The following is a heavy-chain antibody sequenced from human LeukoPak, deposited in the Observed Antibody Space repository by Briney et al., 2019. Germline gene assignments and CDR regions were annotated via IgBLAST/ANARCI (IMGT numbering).Heavy chain of an antibody. J-gene: IGHJ4*02. CDR1: GGTFSSYA. V-gene: IGHV1-69*13. CDR3: ARSGVRSYAFDY. Sequence: VASVKVSCKASGGTFSSYAISWVRQAPGQGLEWIGGIIPIFGTANYAQKFRGRVTITADESTSTAYMELSSLRSEDTAVYYCARSGVRSYAFDYWGQGTLVTVSS. CDR2: IIPIFGTA. D-gene: IGHD1-26*01.